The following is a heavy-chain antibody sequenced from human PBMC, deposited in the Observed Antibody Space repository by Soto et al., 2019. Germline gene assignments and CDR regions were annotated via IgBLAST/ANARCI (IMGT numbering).Heavy chain of an antibody. Sequence: GGSLRLSWAASGFTFSGAAMHWVRQGSGKGLEWVGRIISKANSYATAYAASVKGRFTISRDDSKNTAYLQMNSLKTEDTAVYYCTRHEIAAAGPLYYYSYGMAVWGQGTTVTVSS. CDR1: GFTFSGAA. D-gene: IGHD6-13*01. CDR3: TRHEIAAAGPLYYYSYGMAV. CDR2: IISKANSYAT. V-gene: IGHV3-73*01. J-gene: IGHJ6*02.